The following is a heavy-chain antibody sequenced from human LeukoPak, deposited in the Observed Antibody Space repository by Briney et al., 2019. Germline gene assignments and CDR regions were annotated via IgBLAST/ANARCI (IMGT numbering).Heavy chain of an antibody. CDR2: ISSSGSTI. CDR3: ARDSSMLRGPLVIYYFDF. D-gene: IGHD3-10*01. V-gene: IGHV3-48*03. CDR1: GFTFSSYE. Sequence: GGSLRLSCAASGFTFSSYEMNWVRQAPGKGLEWVSYISSSGSTIYYADSVKGRFTISRDNAKNSLYLQMNSLRVEDTAVYYCARDSSMLRGPLVIYYFDFWGQGTLVTVSS. J-gene: IGHJ4*02.